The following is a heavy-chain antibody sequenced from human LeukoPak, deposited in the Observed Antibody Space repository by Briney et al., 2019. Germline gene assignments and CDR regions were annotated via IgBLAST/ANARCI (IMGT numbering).Heavy chain of an antibody. V-gene: IGHV3-33*01. CDR3: ARDYPLPQDY. J-gene: IGHJ4*02. D-gene: IGHD2-15*01. Sequence: GRSLRLSCAASGFTFSNYGMHWVRQAPGKGLEWVAVIWYDGSSKYYADSVKGRFTISRDNFKNILYLDMSSLRAEDTAVYYCARDYPLPQDYWGQGTLVTISS. CDR2: IWYDGSSK. CDR1: GFTFSNYG.